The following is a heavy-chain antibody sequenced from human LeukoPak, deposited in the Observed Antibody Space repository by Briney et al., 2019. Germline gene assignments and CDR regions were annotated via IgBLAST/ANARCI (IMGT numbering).Heavy chain of an antibody. V-gene: IGHV1-18*01. J-gene: IGHJ3*02. Sequence: ASVKVSCKASGYTFTSYGISWVRQAPGQGLEWMGWISAYNGNTNYAQKLQGRVTMTTDTSTSTAYMELRSLRPDDTAVYYCARVLRYFDWPSDAFDIWGQGTMVTVSS. CDR1: GYTFTSYG. CDR2: ISAYNGNT. CDR3: ARVLRYFDWPSDAFDI. D-gene: IGHD3-9*01.